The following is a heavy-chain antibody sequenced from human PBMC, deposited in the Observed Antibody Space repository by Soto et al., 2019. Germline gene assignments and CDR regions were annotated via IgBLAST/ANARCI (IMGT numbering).Heavy chain of an antibody. CDR2: ISYDKSNA. D-gene: IGHD4-17*01. CDR1: GFTFSTYG. V-gene: IGHV3-30*18. J-gene: IGHJ4*02. Sequence: QVQLVESGGGVVQPGRSLSLSCAASGFTFSTYGMHWVRQAPGKGLEWVALISYDKSNAYYADSVKGRFTISRDNSKNTLFLQMNSLRTEDTAVYYCAKDLYGGNSGHSDYWGQGTLVTVSS. CDR3: AKDLYGGNSGHSDY.